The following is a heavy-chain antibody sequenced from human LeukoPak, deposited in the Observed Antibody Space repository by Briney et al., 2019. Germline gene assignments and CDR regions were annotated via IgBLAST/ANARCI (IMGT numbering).Heavy chain of an antibody. CDR3: AGGDPTPSTYGDMDV. V-gene: IGHV1-8*01. CDR2: MNPNSGNT. J-gene: IGHJ6*03. Sequence: ASVKVSCKASGYTFTSYDINWVRQASGQGLEWMGWMNPNSGNTGYAQKFQGRVTMTRNTSISTAYMELSSLRSEDTAVYYCAGGDPTPSTYGDMDVWGKGTTVTVSS. D-gene: IGHD1-1*01. CDR1: GYTFTSYD.